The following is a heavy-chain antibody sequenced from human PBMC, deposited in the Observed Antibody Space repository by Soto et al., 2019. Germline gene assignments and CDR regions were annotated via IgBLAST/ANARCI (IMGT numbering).Heavy chain of an antibody. Sequence: SETLSLTCAVSGYSINSDYYWGCIRQPPGKGLEWIGSVDHSGRTYYSPSLRSRLTIFIDTSKNQFSLRLTSVTAADTAMYFCAKKGYYPSGKINLFDSWGPGTLVTVYS. CDR1: GYSINSDYY. D-gene: IGHD3-10*01. V-gene: IGHV4-38-2*01. CDR3: AKKGYYPSGKINLFDS. CDR2: VDHSGRT. J-gene: IGHJ4*02.